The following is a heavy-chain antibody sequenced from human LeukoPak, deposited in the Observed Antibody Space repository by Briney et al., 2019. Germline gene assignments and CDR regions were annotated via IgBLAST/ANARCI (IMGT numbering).Heavy chain of an antibody. CDR2: IYYSGST. J-gene: IGHJ6*02. Sequence: SETLSLTCTVSGGSISSSSYYWSWIRQPPGKGLEWIGYIYYSGSTNYNPSLKSRVTISVDTSKNQFSLKLSSVTAADTAVYYCASQGEGPYYYYGMDVWGQGTTVTVSS. CDR3: ASQGEGPYYYYGMDV. D-gene: IGHD3-16*01. CDR1: GGSISSSSYY. V-gene: IGHV4-61*01.